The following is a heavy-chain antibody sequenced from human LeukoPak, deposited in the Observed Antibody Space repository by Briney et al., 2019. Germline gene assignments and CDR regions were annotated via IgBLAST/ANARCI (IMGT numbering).Heavy chain of an antibody. J-gene: IGHJ4*02. Sequence: GGSLRLSCAASGFTFSSYWMTWVRQAPGKGLEWVANINQGGSEKYYVDSVKGRFTISRDNAKNSLYLQMNSLRAEDTAVYYCARDATRGGDFDYWGQGTLVTVSS. CDR3: ARDATRGGDFDY. V-gene: IGHV3-7*01. CDR1: GFTFSSYW. D-gene: IGHD3-16*01. CDR2: INQGGSEK.